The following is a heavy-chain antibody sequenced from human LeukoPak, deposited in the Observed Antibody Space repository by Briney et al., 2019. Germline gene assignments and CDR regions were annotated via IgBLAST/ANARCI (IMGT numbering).Heavy chain of an antibody. CDR2: VKGDGSGT. Sequence: GGSLRLSCAASGFTFSSYGMNWVRQAPGKGLVWVSRVKGDGSGTSHADSVKGRFTISRDNAKNTLFLQMTSLRAEDTAVYYCVRGNSGSRTTPFDYWGQGTLVTVSS. CDR3: VRGNSGSRTTPFDY. D-gene: IGHD6-19*01. J-gene: IGHJ4*02. V-gene: IGHV3-74*01. CDR1: GFTFSSYG.